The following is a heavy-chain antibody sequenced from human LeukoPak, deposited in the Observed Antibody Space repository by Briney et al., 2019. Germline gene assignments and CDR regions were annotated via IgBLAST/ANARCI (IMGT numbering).Heavy chain of an antibody. Sequence: ASVKVSCKASGYTFTGYYMHWVRQAPGQGLEWMGWINPNRGGTNYAQKFQGRVTMTRDTSISTAYMELSRLRSDDTAMYICARDVGELLLDYWGQGTLVTVSS. CDR3: ARDVGELLLDY. V-gene: IGHV1-2*02. D-gene: IGHD1-26*01. J-gene: IGHJ4*02. CDR1: GYTFTGYY. CDR2: INPNRGGT.